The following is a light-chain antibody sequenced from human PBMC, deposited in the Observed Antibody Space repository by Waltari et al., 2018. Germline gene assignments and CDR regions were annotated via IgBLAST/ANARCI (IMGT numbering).Light chain of an antibody. J-gene: IGKJ4*01. CDR3: QQYNNWPLT. Sequence: EIVMTQSPATLSLSPGERATLSCRASQSVTNNLDWYQQKPGQAPRLRISRASTRATSIPARISGSGSGTEFTLTISSLQSEDFAFYYCQQYNNWPLTFGGGTKVEIK. CDR2: RAS. V-gene: IGKV3-15*01. CDR1: QSVTNN.